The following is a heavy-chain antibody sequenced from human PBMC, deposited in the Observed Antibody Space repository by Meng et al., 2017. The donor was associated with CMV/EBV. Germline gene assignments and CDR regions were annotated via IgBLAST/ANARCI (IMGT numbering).Heavy chain of an antibody. CDR1: GFTFSNAW. J-gene: IGHJ4*02. V-gene: IGHV3-15*01. D-gene: IGHD1-26*01. Sequence: GESLKISCAASGFTFSNAWMSWVRQAPGKGLEWVGRIKSKTDGGTTDYAAPVKGRFTISRDDSKNTLYLQMNSLKTEDTAVYYCTTDDGRGAHSGSYWGWGQGTLVTVS. CDR3: TTDDGRGAHSGSYWG. CDR2: IKSKTDGGTT.